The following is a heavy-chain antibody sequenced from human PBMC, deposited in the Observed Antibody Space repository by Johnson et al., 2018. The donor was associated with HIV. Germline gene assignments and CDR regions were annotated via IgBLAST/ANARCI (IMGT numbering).Heavy chain of an antibody. V-gene: IGHV3-11*04. CDR2: ISSGGNTI. D-gene: IGHD3-16*01. CDR3: AKWGLGGGADAFDI. CDR1: GFTFSDYY. J-gene: IGHJ3*02. Sequence: QVQLVESGGGLVQPGGSLRLSCAASGFTFSDYYMSWIRQAPGKGLEWVSYISSGGNTIYYADSVKGRFTISRDNSKNTLYLQMNSLRAEDTAVYYCAKWGLGGGADAFDIWGQGTMVTVSS.